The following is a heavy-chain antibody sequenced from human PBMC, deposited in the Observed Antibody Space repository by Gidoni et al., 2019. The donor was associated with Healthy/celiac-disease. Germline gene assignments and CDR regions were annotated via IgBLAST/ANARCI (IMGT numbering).Heavy chain of an antibody. D-gene: IGHD3-10*01. J-gene: IGHJ4*02. CDR3: ARDFAMVQGDDY. CDR2: ISSSSSYI. V-gene: IGHV3-21*01. Sequence: EVQLVESGGGLVKPGGSLRLSCAASGFTFSSYSMNWVRQAPGKGLGWVSSISSSSSYIYYADSVKGRFTISRDNAKNSLYLQMNSLRAEDTAVYYCARDFAMVQGDDYWGQGTLVTVSS. CDR1: GFTFSSYS.